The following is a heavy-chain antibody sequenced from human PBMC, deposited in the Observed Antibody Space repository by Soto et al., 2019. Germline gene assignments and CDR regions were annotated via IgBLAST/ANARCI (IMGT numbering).Heavy chain of an antibody. Sequence: GESLKISCKGSGYSFTSYWIGWVRQMPGKGLEWMGIIYPGDSDTRYSPSFQGQVTISADKSISTAYLQWSSLKASDTAMYYCARQETHLTTVVTPRAQDAFAIRGQGTMVTV. CDR3: ARQETHLTTVVTPRAQDAFAI. CDR2: IYPGDSDT. D-gene: IGHD4-17*01. J-gene: IGHJ3*02. V-gene: IGHV5-51*01. CDR1: GYSFTSYW.